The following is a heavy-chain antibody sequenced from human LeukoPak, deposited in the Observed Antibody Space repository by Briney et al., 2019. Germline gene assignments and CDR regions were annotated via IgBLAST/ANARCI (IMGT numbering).Heavy chain of an antibody. CDR1: GFTVSSNY. J-gene: IGHJ2*01. D-gene: IGHD5-24*01. CDR2: IYSGGST. CDR3: AREVVRDGYNVYWYFDL. Sequence: GGSLRLSCAASGFTVSSNYMSCARQAPGKGLEWVSVIYSGGSTYYADSVKGRFTISRDNSKNTLYLQMNSLRAEDTAVYYCAREVVRDGYNVYWYFDLWGRGTLVTVSS. V-gene: IGHV3-53*01.